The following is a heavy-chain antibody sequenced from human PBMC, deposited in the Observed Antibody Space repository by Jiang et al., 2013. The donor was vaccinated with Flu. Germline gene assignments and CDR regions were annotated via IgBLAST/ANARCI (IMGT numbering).Heavy chain of an antibody. J-gene: IGHJ4*02. Sequence: KPTQTLTLTCTFSGFSTRSWWSGSGLDPSAPRKALEWLAVIYWDGDKHYSPSLKNRLTINKDTSENQVFLTLTDMGPADTATYYCAHRLHDYDNIGYPFDFSGPGNPGHRLL. V-gene: IGHV2-5*02. CDR2: IYWDGDK. CDR1: GFSTRSWWSG. CDR3: AHRLHDYDNIGYPFDF. D-gene: IGHD3-22*01.